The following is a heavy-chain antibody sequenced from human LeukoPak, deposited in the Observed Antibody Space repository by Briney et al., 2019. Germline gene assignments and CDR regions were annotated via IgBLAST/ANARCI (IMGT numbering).Heavy chain of an antibody. CDR3: ARSVAVVTATFGY. Sequence: PGGSLRLSCAASGFTFNSYWMHWVRQAPGKGLVWVSRINSDGSSTSYADSVKGRFTLSRDNAKNTLYLQMNSLRAEDTAVYYCARSVAVVTATFGYWGQGTLVTVSS. D-gene: IGHD2-15*01. CDR2: INSDGSST. CDR1: GFTFNSYW. V-gene: IGHV3-74*01. J-gene: IGHJ4*02.